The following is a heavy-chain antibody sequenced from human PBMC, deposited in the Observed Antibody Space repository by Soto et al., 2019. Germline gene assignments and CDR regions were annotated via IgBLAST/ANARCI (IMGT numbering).Heavy chain of an antibody. CDR2: IYSGGST. CDR3: ARDPPGMIYFDY. J-gene: IGHJ4*02. D-gene: IGHD3-16*01. Sequence: PGGSLRLSCAASGFTVSSNYISWVRQAPGKGLEWVSVIYSGGSTYYADSVKGRFTISRDNSKSTLYLQMNSLRAEDTAVYYCARDPPGMIYFDYWGQGTLVTVSS. CDR1: GFTVSSNY. V-gene: IGHV3-53*01.